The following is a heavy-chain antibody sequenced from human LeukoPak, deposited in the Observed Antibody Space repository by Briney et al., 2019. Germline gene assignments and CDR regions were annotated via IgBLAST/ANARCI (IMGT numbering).Heavy chain of an antibody. J-gene: IGHJ4*02. CDR2: ISTDGNNE. CDR3: AKDQIGWAPGYVSGPLDQ. Sequence: GGSLRLSCAASGVTFSSHWMNWVRQAPGKGLEWVAVISTDGNNEYYARSVKGRFTISRDNSKNTVYLQMTSLRTEDTAVYYCAKDQIGWAPGYVSGPLDQWGQGTLVTVSS. D-gene: IGHD6-19*01. CDR1: GVTFSSHW. V-gene: IGHV3-30*18.